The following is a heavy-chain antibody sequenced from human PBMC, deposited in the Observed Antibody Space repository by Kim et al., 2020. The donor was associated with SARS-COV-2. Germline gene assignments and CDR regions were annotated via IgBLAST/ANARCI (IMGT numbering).Heavy chain of an antibody. CDR1: GGSFSGYY. D-gene: IGHD3-10*01. Sequence: SETLSLTCAVYGGSFSGYYWSWIRQPPGKGLEWIGEINHSGSTNYNPSLKSRVTISVDTSKNQFSLKLSSVTAADTAVYYCARVNGSGRGNAADYWGQGTLVTVSS. CDR3: ARVNGSGRGNAADY. CDR2: INHSGST. J-gene: IGHJ4*02. V-gene: IGHV4-34*01.